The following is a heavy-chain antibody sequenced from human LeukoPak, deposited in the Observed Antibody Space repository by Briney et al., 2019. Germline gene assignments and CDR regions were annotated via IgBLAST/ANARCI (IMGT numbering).Heavy chain of an antibody. CDR2: ISSNGGST. CDR3: VKGPYDSSGYYYSRERFDY. J-gene: IGHJ4*02. V-gene: IGHV3-64D*06. CDR1: GFTFSSYA. D-gene: IGHD3-22*01. Sequence: PGGSLRLSCSASGFTFSSYAVHWVRQAPGKGLEYVSAISSNGGSTYYADSVKGRFTISRDNSKNTLYLQMSSLRAEDTAVYYCVKGPYDSSGYYYSRERFDYWGQGTLVTVSS.